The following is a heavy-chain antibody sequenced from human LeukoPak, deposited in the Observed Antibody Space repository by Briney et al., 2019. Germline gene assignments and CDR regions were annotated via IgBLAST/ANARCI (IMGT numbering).Heavy chain of an antibody. J-gene: IGHJ4*02. D-gene: IGHD1-1*01. CDR3: ARFPATGFDY. V-gene: IGHV4-31*03. Sequence: SETLSLTCTVSGGSISSGGYYWSWIRQHPGKGLEWIGYIYYSGSTYYNPSLKSRVTISVDTSKKKFSLKLTSVTAADTAVYYCARFPATGFDYWGQGTLVTVSS. CDR1: GGSISSGGYY. CDR2: IYYSGST.